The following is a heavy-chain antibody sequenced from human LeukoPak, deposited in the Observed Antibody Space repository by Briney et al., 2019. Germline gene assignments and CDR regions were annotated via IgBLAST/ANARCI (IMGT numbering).Heavy chain of an antibody. J-gene: IGHJ3*02. CDR2: INTDGSRT. Sequence: GGSLRLSCAASGFTFSSYAMSWVRQAPGKWLEWVSRINTDGSRTSYGDSVKGRFTISRDNAKNTLYLQMNSLRAEDTAVYYCAREGSAAGIDDAFDIWGQGTRVTVSS. CDR3: AREGSAAGIDDAFDI. CDR1: GFTFSSYA. V-gene: IGHV3-74*01. D-gene: IGHD6-13*01.